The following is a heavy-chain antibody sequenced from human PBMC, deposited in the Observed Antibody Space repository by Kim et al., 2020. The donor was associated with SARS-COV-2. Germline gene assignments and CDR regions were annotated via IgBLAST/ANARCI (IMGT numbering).Heavy chain of an antibody. CDR3: ARDAPVGFVESSYYYYGMDV. CDR1: GYTFTGYY. CDR2: INPNSGGT. Sequence: ASVKVSCKASGYTFTGYYINWVRQAPGQGLEWMGWINPNSGGTNYAQKFQGWVTMTRDTSISTAYMELSRLRSDDTAVYYCARDAPVGFVESSYYYYGMDVWGEGKTGTVSS. J-gene: IGHJ6*01. D-gene: IGHD3-10*01. V-gene: IGHV1-2*04.